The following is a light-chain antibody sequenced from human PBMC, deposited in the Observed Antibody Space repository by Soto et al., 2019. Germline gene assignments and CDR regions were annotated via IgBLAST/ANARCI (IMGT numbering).Light chain of an antibody. J-gene: IGLJ1*01. CDR2: EVT. Sequence: QSALTQPRSASGSPGQSITISCTGSSSDVGGYNYVSWYQQHPDKAPKLMIYEVTYRPSGVSNRFSGSKSGNTASLTISGLQAEDEADYYCTSYTSSTTYVFGTGTKVTVL. CDR1: SSDVGGYNY. CDR3: TSYTSSTTYV. V-gene: IGLV2-14*01.